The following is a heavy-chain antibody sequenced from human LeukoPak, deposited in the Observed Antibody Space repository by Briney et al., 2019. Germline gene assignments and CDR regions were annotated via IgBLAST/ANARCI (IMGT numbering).Heavy chain of an antibody. Sequence: GGSLRLSCAASGFTFSGYEMNWVRQAPGKGLEWVSYISSSGSTIYYADSVKGRFTISRDNAKKSLYLQLNSLRTEDTAVYYCARTKALTIRTFDIWGQGTMVTVSS. CDR2: ISSSGSTI. D-gene: IGHD3-10*01. CDR3: ARTKALTIRTFDI. CDR1: GFTFSGYE. J-gene: IGHJ3*02. V-gene: IGHV3-48*03.